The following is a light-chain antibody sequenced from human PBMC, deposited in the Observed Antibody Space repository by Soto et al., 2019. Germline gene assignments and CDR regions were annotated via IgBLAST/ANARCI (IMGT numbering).Light chain of an antibody. Sequence: QSVLTQPASVSGSPGQSITISCTGTSSYVGGYNYVSWYQQHPGKAPKLMIYEVSHRPSGVSNRFSGSKSDNTASLTISGLQAEDEADYYCSSYTSSSTWVFGGGTKLTVL. V-gene: IGLV2-14*01. CDR1: SSYVGGYNY. CDR3: SSYTSSSTWV. CDR2: EVS. J-gene: IGLJ3*02.